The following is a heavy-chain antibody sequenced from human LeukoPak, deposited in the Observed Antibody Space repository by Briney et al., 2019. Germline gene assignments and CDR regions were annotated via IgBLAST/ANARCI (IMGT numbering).Heavy chain of an antibody. CDR2: IYSSGNT. Sequence: GGSLRLSCAASGFTFDDYGMSWVRQAPGKGLEWVSVIYSSGNTYYADSVKDRFTISRDNSKNTMYLQMNSLRTEDTAVYYCARRRSSSWGIDYWGQGTLVTVSS. J-gene: IGHJ4*02. CDR1: GFTFDDYG. CDR3: ARRRSSSWGIDY. V-gene: IGHV3-66*02. D-gene: IGHD6-13*01.